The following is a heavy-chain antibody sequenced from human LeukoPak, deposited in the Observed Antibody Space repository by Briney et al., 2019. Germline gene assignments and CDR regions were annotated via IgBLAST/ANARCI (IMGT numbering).Heavy chain of an antibody. V-gene: IGHV1-8*03. CDR1: GYTFTSYD. CDR3: AITYGFWSGYLGVPPSGLDP. D-gene: IGHD3-3*01. CDR2: MNPNSGNT. Sequence: ASVKVSCKASGYTFTSYDINWVRQATGQGLEWMGWMNPNSGNTGYAQKFQGRVTITRNTSISTAYMELSSLRSEDPAVYYCAITYGFWSGYLGVPPSGLDPWGQGTLVTVSS. J-gene: IGHJ5*02.